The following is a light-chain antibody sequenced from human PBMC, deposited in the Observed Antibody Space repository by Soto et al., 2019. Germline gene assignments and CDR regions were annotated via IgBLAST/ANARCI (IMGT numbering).Light chain of an antibody. CDR2: DAS. Sequence: EIVLTQSPATLSLSPGEIATLSCRATQSVSSYLAWYQQKPGQAPRLLIYDASNRANGIPARFSGSGSGTDFTLTISSLEPEDVADYCGQQRSNWLALTFGGGTKVEIK. CDR3: QQRSNWLALT. CDR1: QSVSSY. V-gene: IGKV3-11*01. J-gene: IGKJ4*01.